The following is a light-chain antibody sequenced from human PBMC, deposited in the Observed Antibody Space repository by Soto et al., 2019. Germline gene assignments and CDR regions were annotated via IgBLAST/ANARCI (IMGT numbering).Light chain of an antibody. Sequence: QSALTQPPSVSGSPGQSVTISCTGTSSDIGYHNRVSWYQQPPGTAPKLMIYEVSPRYSGVPDRFSRFKSGNTASLTISGLQSEDEADYYCSSFASSATLVFGGGTQLTVI. V-gene: IGLV2-18*02. CDR1: SSDIGYHNR. CDR2: EVS. J-gene: IGLJ3*02. CDR3: SSFASSATLV.